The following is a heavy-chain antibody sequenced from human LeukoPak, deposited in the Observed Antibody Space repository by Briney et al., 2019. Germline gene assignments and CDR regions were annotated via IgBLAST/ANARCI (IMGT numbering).Heavy chain of an antibody. CDR3: ARVLAGEFDY. D-gene: IGHD3-3*02. CDR1: GFTFSSYG. J-gene: IGHJ4*02. CDR2: IRNDGRKK. Sequence: GGSLRLSCAASGFTFSSYGMHWVRQAPGKGLEWVAFIRNDGRKKYYGDSVKGRFTISRDNYKNTLSLQMNSLRAEDTAVYYCARVLAGEFDYWGQGTLVTVSS. V-gene: IGHV3-30*02.